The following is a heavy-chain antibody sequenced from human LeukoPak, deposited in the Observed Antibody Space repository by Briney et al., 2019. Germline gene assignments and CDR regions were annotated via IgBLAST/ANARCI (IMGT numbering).Heavy chain of an antibody. CDR1: GYSFSGSY. D-gene: IGHD1-20*01. V-gene: IGHV1-2*02. CDR3: ARGISGTTHSFDF. CDR2: INPDRRGT. Sequence: ASVKVSCKSSGYSFSGSYMHWVRQARGQGLEWVGWINPDRRGTFLAERFQGRVTMTGDTSISTAYMELSSLKSDDTAVYFCARGISGTTHSFDFWGQGTLVTVSS. J-gene: IGHJ4*02.